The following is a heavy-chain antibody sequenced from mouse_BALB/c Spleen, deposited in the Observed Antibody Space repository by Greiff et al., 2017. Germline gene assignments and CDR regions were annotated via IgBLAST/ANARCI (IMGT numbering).Heavy chain of an antibody. V-gene: IGHV5-17*02. CDR2: ISSGSSTI. J-gene: IGHJ2*01. CDR1: GFTFSSFG. D-gene: IGHD1-2*01. Sequence: EVQLVESGGGLVQPGGSRKLSCAASGFTFSSFGMHWVRQAPEKGLEWVAYISSGSSTIYYADTVKGRFTISRDNPKNTLFLQMTSLRSEDTAMYYCARGGLLRLPQYYFDYWGQGTTLTVSS. CDR3: ARGGLLRLPQYYFDY.